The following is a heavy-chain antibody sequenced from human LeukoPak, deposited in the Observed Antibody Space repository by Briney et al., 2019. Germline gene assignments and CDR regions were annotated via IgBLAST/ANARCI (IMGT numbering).Heavy chain of an antibody. J-gene: IGHJ6*03. CDR2: ISGSGGST. CDR1: GFTFSSYA. V-gene: IGHV3-23*01. Sequence: GGSLRLSCAASGFTFSSYAMSWVGQAPGKGLEWVSAISGSGGSTYYADSVKGRFTISRDNSKNTLYLQMNSLRAEDTAVYYCAKTLRSAYSSGWYSYYYYMDVWGKGTTVTVSS. CDR3: AKTLRSAYSSGWYSYYYYMDV. D-gene: IGHD6-19*01.